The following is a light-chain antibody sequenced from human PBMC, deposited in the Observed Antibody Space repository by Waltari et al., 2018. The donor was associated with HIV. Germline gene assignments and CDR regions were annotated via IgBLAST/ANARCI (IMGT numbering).Light chain of an antibody. Sequence: QSALTQPPSASGSPGQRVTTSCSGGTSNIATNYVFWYQQFPGTAPRFLIYRNNQRPPGVPDRFSGSKSGTSASLVISGLRSEDAGDYYCATWDANLRGPVFGGGTRVTVL. CDR3: ATWDANLRGPV. V-gene: IGLV1-47*01. CDR2: RNN. CDR1: TSNIATNY. J-gene: IGLJ3*02.